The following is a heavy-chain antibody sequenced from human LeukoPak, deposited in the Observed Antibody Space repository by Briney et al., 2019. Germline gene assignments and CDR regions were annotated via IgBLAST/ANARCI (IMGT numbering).Heavy chain of an antibody. V-gene: IGHV3-23*01. CDR2: ISGSGGST. CDR3: AKDNSGSYYRGGYFDY. J-gene: IGHJ4*02. D-gene: IGHD3-10*01. CDR1: GFTFSSYA. Sequence: GGSLRLSCAASGFTFSSYAMSWVRQAPGKGLEWVSAISGSGGSTYYADSVKGRFTISRGNSKNTLYLQMNSLRAEDTAVYYCAKDNSGSYYRGGYFDYWGQGTLVTVSS.